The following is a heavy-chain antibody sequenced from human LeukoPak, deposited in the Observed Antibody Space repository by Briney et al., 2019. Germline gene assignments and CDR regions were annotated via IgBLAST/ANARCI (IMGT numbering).Heavy chain of an antibody. Sequence: ASVKVSCKASGYTFTSYGISWVRQAPGQGLEWMGWISAYNGNTNCAQKLQGRVTMTTDTSTSTAYMELRSLGSDDTAVYYCARGAATGYYYYGMDVWGQGTTVTVSS. D-gene: IGHD3-10*01. J-gene: IGHJ6*02. V-gene: IGHV1-18*01. CDR3: ARGAATGYYYYGMDV. CDR2: ISAYNGNT. CDR1: GYTFTSYG.